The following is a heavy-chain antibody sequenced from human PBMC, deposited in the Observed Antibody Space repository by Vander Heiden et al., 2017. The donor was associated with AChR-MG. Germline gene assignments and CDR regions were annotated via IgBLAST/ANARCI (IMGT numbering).Heavy chain of an antibody. V-gene: IGHV4-4*02. D-gene: IGHD1-7*01. CDR2: ISPGGST. J-gene: IGHJ4*02. Sequence: QVQLQESGPGLVKPSGTLSLTCTVAGAYISSNTLWNWIRLPPGKGLEWIGEISPGGSTNYNPSLKSRVTISVDQSKNQFSLRLTSVTAADTAVYYCSRSTTAIDSWGQGTLVTVSS. CDR1: GAYISSNTL. CDR3: SRSTTAIDS.